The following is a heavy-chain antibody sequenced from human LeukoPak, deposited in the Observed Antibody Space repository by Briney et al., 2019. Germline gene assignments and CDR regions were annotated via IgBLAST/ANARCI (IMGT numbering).Heavy chain of an antibody. CDR3: ARVLSRCGYFLGY. CDR2: INPNSGGT. V-gene: IGHV1-2*02. J-gene: IGHJ4*02. Sequence: ASVKVYCKASGYTFTGYYMHWVRQAPGQGLEWMGWINPNSGGTNYAQKFQGRVTMTRDTSISTAYMELSRLRSDDTAVYYCARVLSRCGYFLGYWGQGTLVTVSS. D-gene: IGHD3-22*01. CDR1: GYTFTGYY.